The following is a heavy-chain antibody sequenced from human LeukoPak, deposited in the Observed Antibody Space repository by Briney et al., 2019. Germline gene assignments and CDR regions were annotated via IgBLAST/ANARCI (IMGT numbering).Heavy chain of an antibody. CDR1: GFTFSSYA. Sequence: GVLRLSCAASGFTFSSYAMSWVRQAPGKGLEWVSAISGSGGSTYYADSVKGRFTISRDNSKNTLYPQMNSLRAEDTAVYYCAKDRYYYGSGINWFDPWGQGTLVTVSS. CDR3: AKDRYYYGSGINWFDP. CDR2: ISGSGGST. J-gene: IGHJ5*02. D-gene: IGHD3-10*01. V-gene: IGHV3-23*01.